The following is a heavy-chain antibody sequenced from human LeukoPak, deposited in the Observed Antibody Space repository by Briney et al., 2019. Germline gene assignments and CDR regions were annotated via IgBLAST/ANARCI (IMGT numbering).Heavy chain of an antibody. Sequence: PGRSLRLSCAASGFTFSSYGMHWVRQAPGKGLEWVAVISYDGSNKYYADSVKGRFTISRDNSKNTLYLQMNSLRAEDTAVYYCVKDTSGSYDYWGQGTLVTVSS. J-gene: IGHJ4*02. CDR1: GFTFSSYG. CDR3: VKDTSGSYDY. D-gene: IGHD1-26*01. CDR2: ISYDGSNK. V-gene: IGHV3-30*18.